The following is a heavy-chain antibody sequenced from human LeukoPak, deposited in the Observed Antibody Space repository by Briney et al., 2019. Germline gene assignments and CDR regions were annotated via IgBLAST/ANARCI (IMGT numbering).Heavy chain of an antibody. CDR2: INHSGST. CDR3: ARGSSTENYYYYYMDV. CDR1: GGSFSGYY. D-gene: IGHD6-6*01. J-gene: IGHJ6*03. V-gene: IGHV4-34*01. Sequence: PSETLSLTCAVYGGSFSGYYWSGIRQPPGKGLEGIGEINHSGSTNYNPSLKSRVTISVDTSKNQFSLKLSSVTAADTAVYYCARGSSTENYYYYYMDVWGKGTTVTVSS.